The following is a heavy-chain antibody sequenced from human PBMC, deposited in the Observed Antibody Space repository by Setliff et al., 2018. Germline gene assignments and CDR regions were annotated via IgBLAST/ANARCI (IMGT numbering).Heavy chain of an antibody. CDR2: IWHDGSKK. V-gene: IGHV3-33*01. D-gene: IGHD6-25*01. CDR3: ARSPANGGHDAFDV. CDR1: GCTFSSYG. J-gene: IGHJ3*01. Sequence: GGSLRLSCAASGCTFSSYGMHWVRQAPGKGLEWVAVIWHDGSKKYYADSVKGRFTISRDNAKNSVYLEMNSLGAEDTAVYFCARSPANGGHDAFDVWGQGTMVTVSS.